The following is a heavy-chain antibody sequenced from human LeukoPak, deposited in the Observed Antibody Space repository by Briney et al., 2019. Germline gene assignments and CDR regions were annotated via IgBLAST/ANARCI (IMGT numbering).Heavy chain of an antibody. CDR1: GYTFNDYY. J-gene: IGHJ3*02. V-gene: IGHV1-2*02. CDR3: ARDKYSSGWSYAFDI. Sequence: ASVKVSCKASGYTFNDYYMQWVRQAPGQGLQWMGWINPNTGATRYAQKIQGRIAMTRDTSISTAYMELSRLRSDDTAVYYCARDKYSSGWSYAFDIWGQGTMVTVSS. D-gene: IGHD6-19*01. CDR2: INPNTGAT.